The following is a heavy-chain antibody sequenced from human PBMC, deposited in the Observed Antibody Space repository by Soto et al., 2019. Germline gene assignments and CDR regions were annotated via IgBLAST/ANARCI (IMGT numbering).Heavy chain of an antibody. J-gene: IGHJ6*03. V-gene: IGHV4-34*01. CDR3: ARGGAYYGSGRYYYRAGYYYYYMDV. D-gene: IGHD3-10*01. CDR1: GGSFSGYY. CDR2: INHSGST. Sequence: SETLSLTCAVYGGSFSGYYWSWIRQPPGKGLEWIGEINHSGSTNYNPSLKSRVTISVDTSKNQFSLKLSSVTAADTAVYYCARGGAYYGSGRYYYRAGYYYYYMDVWGKGTTVTVSS.